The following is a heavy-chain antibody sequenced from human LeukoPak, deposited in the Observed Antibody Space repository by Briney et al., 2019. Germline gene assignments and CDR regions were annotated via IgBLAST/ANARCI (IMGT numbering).Heavy chain of an antibody. CDR3: ARDLKVGRPAAAVN. Sequence: ASVKVSCKASGYTFTGYDMHWVRQAPGQGLEWMGWINPNSGGTNYAQKFQGRVTMTRDTSISTAYMELSRLRSGDMAVYYCARDLKVGRPAAAVNWGQGTLVTLSS. CDR1: GYTFTGYD. V-gene: IGHV1-2*02. CDR2: INPNSGGT. D-gene: IGHD6-13*01. J-gene: IGHJ4*02.